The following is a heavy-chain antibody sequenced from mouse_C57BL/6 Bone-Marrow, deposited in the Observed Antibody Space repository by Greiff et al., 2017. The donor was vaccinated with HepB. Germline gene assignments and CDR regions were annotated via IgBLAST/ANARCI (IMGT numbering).Heavy chain of an antibody. V-gene: IGHV10-1*01. CDR3: VRDYSNYPFDY. CDR2: IRSKSNNYAT. Sequence: EVQGVESGGGLVQPKGSLKLSCAASGFSFNTYAMNWVRQAPGKGLEWVARIRSKSNNYATYYADSVKDRFTISRDDSESMLYLQMNNLKTEDTAMYYCVRDYSNYPFDYWGQGTTLTVSS. CDR1: GFSFNTYA. J-gene: IGHJ2*01. D-gene: IGHD2-5*01.